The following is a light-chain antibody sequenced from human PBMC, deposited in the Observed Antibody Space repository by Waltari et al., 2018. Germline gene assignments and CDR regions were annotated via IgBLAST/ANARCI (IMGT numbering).Light chain of an antibody. CDR3: QKYDFLPAT. V-gene: IGKV3-20*01. J-gene: IGKJ1*01. Sequence: EIVLTQSPGTLSLSPGERATLSCRASQGVGKYLAWYQQRPGQAPRLLLYHTSIRATGIPDRLSVSGYGTDFSLTISRLEPEDFAVYYCQKYDFLPATFGQGTTVEIK. CDR1: QGVGKY. CDR2: HTS.